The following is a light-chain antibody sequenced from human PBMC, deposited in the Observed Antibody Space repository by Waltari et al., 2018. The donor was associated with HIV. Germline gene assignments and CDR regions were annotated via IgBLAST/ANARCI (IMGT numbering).Light chain of an antibody. CDR1: SSDVGGYNY. J-gene: IGLJ1*01. CDR2: DVS. Sequence: QSALTQPRSVSGSPGLSVTISCTGTSSDVGGYNYVSWYQQHPGKAPKLMIYDVSKRPSGVPDRFSGSKSGNTASLTISGLQSEDEADYYCCSFAGRYTYVVGTGTKVTVL. V-gene: IGLV2-11*01. CDR3: CSFAGRYTYV.